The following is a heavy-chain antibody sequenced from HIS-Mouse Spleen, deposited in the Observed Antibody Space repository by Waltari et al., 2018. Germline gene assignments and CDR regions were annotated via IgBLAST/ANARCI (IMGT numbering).Heavy chain of an antibody. J-gene: IGHJ2*01. D-gene: IGHD6-13*01. CDR1: GGSISSSSYY. CDR2: IYYSGST. CDR3: AREIPYSSSWYDWYFDL. Sequence: QLQLQESGPGLVKPSETLSLTCIVSGGSISSSSYYWGWIRQPPGKGLEWIGSIYYSGSTYSNPSLKSRVTISVDTSKNQFSLKLSSVTAADTAVYYCAREIPYSSSWYDWYFDLWGRGTLVTVSS. V-gene: IGHV4-39*07.